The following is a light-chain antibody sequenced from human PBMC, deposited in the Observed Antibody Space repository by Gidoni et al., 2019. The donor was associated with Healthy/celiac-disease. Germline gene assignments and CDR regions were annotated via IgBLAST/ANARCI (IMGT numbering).Light chain of an antibody. CDR2: QDS. Sequence: SYELTQPPSVSVSPGQTASITCSGDKVGDKYACWYQQKPGQSPVLVIYQDSKRPSGIPERFSGSNSGNTATLTISGTQAMDEADYYCQAWDSSTCWVFGGGTKLTVL. J-gene: IGLJ3*02. CDR3: QAWDSSTCWV. CDR1: KVGDKY. V-gene: IGLV3-1*01.